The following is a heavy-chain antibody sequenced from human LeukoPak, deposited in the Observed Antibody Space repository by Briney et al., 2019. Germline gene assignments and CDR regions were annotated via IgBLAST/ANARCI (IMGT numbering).Heavy chain of an antibody. V-gene: IGHV3-66*02. CDR2: IYSGGST. CDR3: ARLPGVDY. D-gene: IGHD3-10*01. CDR1: GFTFSSNY. Sequence: GGSLRLSCAASGFTFSSNYMSWVRQAPGKGLEGVSGIYSGGSTYYSDSVKGRLTISRDNSKNTLSLQMNSLRAEDTAVYYCARLPGVDYWGQGTLVTASS. J-gene: IGHJ4*02.